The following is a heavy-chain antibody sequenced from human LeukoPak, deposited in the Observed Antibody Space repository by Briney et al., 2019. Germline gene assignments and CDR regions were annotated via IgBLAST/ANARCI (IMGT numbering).Heavy chain of an antibody. D-gene: IGHD2-15*01. J-gene: IGHJ4*02. CDR3: VRKDRASYYVDY. V-gene: IGHV5-51*01. Sequence: GESLKISCKGSGYIFTNYWIGWVRQMPGKGLECMGIIYPGDSDTRYSRSFQGQVTISADKSITTAYLQWNSLKASDSAMYYCVRKDRASYYVDYWGQGTLVTVSS. CDR2: IYPGDSDT. CDR1: GYIFTNYW.